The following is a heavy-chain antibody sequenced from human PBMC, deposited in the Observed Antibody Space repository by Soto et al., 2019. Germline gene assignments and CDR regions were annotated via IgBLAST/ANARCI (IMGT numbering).Heavy chain of an antibody. CDR1: GFSLTTRGVG. V-gene: IGHV2-5*02. D-gene: IGHD3-3*01. Sequence: QITLNESGPTVVKPAETLTLTCTFSGFSLTTRGVGVGWIRQSPGKAPERLAHIYWDDDKRYSASLKSRLTITKDTSKNQVVLTMASVDPADTATYYCAHRILRTVFGLVTTTAIYFDFWGQGTPVVVSS. CDR3: AHRILRTVFGLVTTTAIYFDF. J-gene: IGHJ4*02. CDR2: IYWDDDK.